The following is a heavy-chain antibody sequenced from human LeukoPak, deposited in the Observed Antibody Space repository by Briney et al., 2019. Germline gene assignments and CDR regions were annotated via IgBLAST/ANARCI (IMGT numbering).Heavy chain of an antibody. Sequence: PGGSLRLSCAASGFIFSSYEMNWVRQAPGQGLEWVAYISSTGNTVHYAGSVKGRFTISRDNAKNSLYLQMNRLRAEDTAVYYCTKETPQMDVWGKGTTVIVSS. J-gene: IGHJ6*04. CDR3: TKETPQMDV. D-gene: IGHD2-15*01. CDR1: GFIFSSYE. CDR2: ISSTGNTV. V-gene: IGHV3-48*03.